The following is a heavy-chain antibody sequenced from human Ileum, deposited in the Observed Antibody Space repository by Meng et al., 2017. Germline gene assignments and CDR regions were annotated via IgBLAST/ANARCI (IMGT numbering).Heavy chain of an antibody. CDR3: EHAWGELRLLEY. V-gene: IGHV2-5*02. D-gene: IGHD1-7*01. CDR1: GFSLSTGGVG. CDR2: IYWDDDK. J-gene: IGHJ4*02. Sequence: SGPTLVKPTQTLTLTCTFSGFSLSTGGVGVAWIRQPPGKALEWLALIYWDDDKRYSPSLKSRLTITKDTSKHQVVLTMANMYAADTPTYYCEHAWGELRLLEYWGQGTLVTVSS.